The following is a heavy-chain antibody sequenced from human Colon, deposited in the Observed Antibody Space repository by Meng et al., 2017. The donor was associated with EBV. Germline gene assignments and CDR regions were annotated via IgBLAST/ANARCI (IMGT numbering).Heavy chain of an antibody. Sequence: QVPLQEAGPGMVDPSQTLSLTCTVPGGSMSSGNYYWSWIRQPPGKGLEWIGYIHHSGSAYYNPSLKSRVSISVDTSKNQFSLNLRSVTAADTAVYYCARVSSGWDYFDYWGQGTLVTVSS. CDR2: IHHSGSA. CDR3: ARVSSGWDYFDY. J-gene: IGHJ4*02. D-gene: IGHD6-19*01. V-gene: IGHV4-30-4*01. CDR1: GGSMSSGNYY.